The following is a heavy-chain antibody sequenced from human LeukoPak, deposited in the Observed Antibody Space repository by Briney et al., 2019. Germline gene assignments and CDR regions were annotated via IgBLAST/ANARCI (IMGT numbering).Heavy chain of an antibody. CDR1: GVSFSGYY. CDR2: IHYSGKA. D-gene: IGHD3-16*01. Sequence: SETLSLTCAVYGVSFSGYYWSWLRHPPGKGLEWIGQIHYSGKADYNPSLRSRITISVDTSKNQMSLKLSSVTAADTAVYYCARFGVYYDMGVWGQGTTVTVS. J-gene: IGHJ6*02. CDR3: ARFGVYYDMGV. V-gene: IGHV4-59*01.